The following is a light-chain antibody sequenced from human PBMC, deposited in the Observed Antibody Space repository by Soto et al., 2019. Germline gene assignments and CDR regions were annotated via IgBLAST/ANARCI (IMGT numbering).Light chain of an antibody. Sequence: AIQMTQSPTSLSASVGDRVIITCRASQDISKGLGWYQQKPGKAPKFLIYSATSTQSGVPSTFSGSGFGTDFTLTISSLQPEDFATYYCLQDHDYPRTFGQGTKVDIK. V-gene: IGKV1-6*01. CDR2: SAT. CDR1: QDISKG. J-gene: IGKJ1*01. CDR3: LQDHDYPRT.